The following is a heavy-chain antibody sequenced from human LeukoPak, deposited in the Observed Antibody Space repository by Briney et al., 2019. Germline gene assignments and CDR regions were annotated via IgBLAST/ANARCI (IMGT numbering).Heavy chain of an antibody. CDR3: KEVDY. CDR2: ISYDGSDK. Sequence: PGGSLRLSCAPSGFTLSNYAMHWVRQAPGKGLEWVAAISYDGSDKYYADSVKGRFTISRDNSKNTLYLQMNNLRVEDTAVYYCKEVDYWGQGTLVTVSS. CDR1: GFTLSNYA. J-gene: IGHJ4*02. V-gene: IGHV3-30*04.